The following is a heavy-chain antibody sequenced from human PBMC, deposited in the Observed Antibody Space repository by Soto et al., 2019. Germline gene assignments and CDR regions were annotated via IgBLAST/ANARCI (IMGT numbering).Heavy chain of an antibody. Sequence: PGGSLRLSCAASGVTFSSYAMSWVRQAPGKGLEWVSAISGSGGSTYYADSVKGRFTISRDNSKNTLYLQMNSLRAEDTAVYYCAKDGPDCSSTSCSLYYYYGMDVWGQGTTVTVSS. CDR3: AKDGPDCSSTSCSLYYYYGMDV. D-gene: IGHD2-2*01. CDR1: GVTFSSYA. J-gene: IGHJ6*02. V-gene: IGHV3-23*01. CDR2: ISGSGGST.